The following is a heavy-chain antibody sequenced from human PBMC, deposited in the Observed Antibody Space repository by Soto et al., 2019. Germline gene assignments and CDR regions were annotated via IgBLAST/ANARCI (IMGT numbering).Heavy chain of an antibody. J-gene: IGHJ4*02. D-gene: IGHD3-22*01. CDR3: ARDVSEEYYCDSSGYYGL. V-gene: IGHV1-18*01. Sequence: QVQLVQSGAEVKKPGASVKVSCKASGYTFTSYGISWVRQAPGQGLEWMGWISAYNGNTNYAQKLQGRVTMTTDTSTSTAYMELRSLRSDDTAVYYCARDVSEEYYCDSSGYYGLWGQGTLVTVSS. CDR1: GYTFTSYG. CDR2: ISAYNGNT.